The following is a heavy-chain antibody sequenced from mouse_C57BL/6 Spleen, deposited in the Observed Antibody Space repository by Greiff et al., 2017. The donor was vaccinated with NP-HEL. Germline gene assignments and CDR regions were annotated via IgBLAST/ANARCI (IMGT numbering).Heavy chain of an antibody. CDR3: TRDTTVVVEFYAMDY. CDR2: IDPETGGT. CDR1: GYTFTDYE. V-gene: IGHV1-15*01. Sequence: QVQLQQSGAELVRPGASVTLSCKASGYTFTDYEMHWVKQTPVHGLEWIGAIDPETGGTAYNQKFKGKAILTADKSSSTAYMELRSLTSEDSAVYYCTRDTTVVVEFYAMDYWGQGTSVTVSS. J-gene: IGHJ4*01. D-gene: IGHD1-1*01.